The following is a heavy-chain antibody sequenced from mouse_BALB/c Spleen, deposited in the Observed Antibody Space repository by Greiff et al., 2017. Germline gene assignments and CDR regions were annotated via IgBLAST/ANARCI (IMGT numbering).Heavy chain of an antibody. V-gene: IGHV2-9*02. J-gene: IGHJ2*01. Sequence: VQRVESGPGLVAPSQSLSITCTVSGFSLTSYGVHWVRQPPGKGLEWLGVIWAGGSTNYNSALMSRLSISKDNSKSQVFLKMNSLQTDDTAMYYCARGGGYDREYYFDYWGQGTTLTVSS. D-gene: IGHD2-14*01. CDR2: IWAGGST. CDR1: GFSLTSYG. CDR3: ARGGGYDREYYFDY.